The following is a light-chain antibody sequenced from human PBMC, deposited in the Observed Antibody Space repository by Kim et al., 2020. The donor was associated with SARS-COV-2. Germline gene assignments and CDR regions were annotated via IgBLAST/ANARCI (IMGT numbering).Light chain of an antibody. V-gene: IGLV3-1*01. CDR2: QDT. CDR1: RLGDKY. J-gene: IGLJ2*01. Sequence: SYELTQPPSVSVSPGQTASITCSGDRLGDKYVCWYQQKPGQSPVVVIYQDTKRPSGIPERFSGSNSGNTATLTISGTQAMDEADYYCHVWDNTTTVFGGGTQLTVL. CDR3: HVWDNTTTV.